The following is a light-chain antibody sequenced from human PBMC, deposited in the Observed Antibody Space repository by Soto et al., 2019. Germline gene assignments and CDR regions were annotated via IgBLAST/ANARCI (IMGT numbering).Light chain of an antibody. V-gene: IGKV1D-8*03. CDR2: KAS. Sequence: VIWMTQSPSLLSASTGDRVTISCRMSQGISSYLAWYQQKPGKAPKLLIYKASSLESGVPSRFSGSGSGTEFTLTISSLQPDDFATYYCQQYNSYSMTFGQGTKVDIK. CDR3: QQYNSYSMT. CDR1: QGISSY. J-gene: IGKJ1*01.